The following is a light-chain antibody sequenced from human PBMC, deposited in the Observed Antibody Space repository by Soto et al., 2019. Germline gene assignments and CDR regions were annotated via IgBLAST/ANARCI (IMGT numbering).Light chain of an antibody. V-gene: IGKV3-15*01. J-gene: IGKJ2*01. CDR2: DAS. Sequence: EIVMTQSPATLSVSPGERATLSCRASQSVSSNLAWYQQTPGQAPRLLIYDASTRATGIPARFSGSGSGTEFTLTISSLQSEDFAVYYCQQYGNSPPTFGQGTNLGIK. CDR3: QQYGNSPPT. CDR1: QSVSSN.